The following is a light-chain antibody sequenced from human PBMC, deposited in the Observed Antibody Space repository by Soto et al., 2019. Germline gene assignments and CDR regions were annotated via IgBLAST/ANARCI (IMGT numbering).Light chain of an antibody. CDR2: RDS. J-gene: IGLJ3*02. Sequence: QPVLTQPPSASGTPGQRVTISCSGSSSNIGSNAVNWYQQFPGTAPKLLFFRDSQRPSGVPERFSGSKSGTSASLAISGLQSEDEADYYCAAWDDNLKGVMFGGGTKLTVL. CDR3: AAWDDNLKGVM. CDR1: SSNIGSNA. V-gene: IGLV1-44*01.